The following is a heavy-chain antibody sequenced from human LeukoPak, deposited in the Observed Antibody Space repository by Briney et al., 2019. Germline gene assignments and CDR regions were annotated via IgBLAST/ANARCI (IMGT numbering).Heavy chain of an antibody. D-gene: IGHD1-26*01. V-gene: IGHV1-69*05. Sequence: PVKVSCKASGGTFSSYAISWVRQAPGQGLEWMGGIIPIFGTANYAQKFQGRVTITTDESTSTAYMELSSLRSEDTAVYYCAGPIYSGSLRRAFDIWGQGTMVTVSS. CDR3: AGPIYSGSLRRAFDI. CDR2: IIPIFGTA. CDR1: GGTFSSYA. J-gene: IGHJ3*02.